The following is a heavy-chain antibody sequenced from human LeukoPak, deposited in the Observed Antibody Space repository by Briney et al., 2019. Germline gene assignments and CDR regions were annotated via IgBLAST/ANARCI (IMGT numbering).Heavy chain of an antibody. J-gene: IGHJ4*02. V-gene: IGHV3-7*01. CDR3: ATDRDNSDWQKRFDS. Sequence: GGSLGLSCAVSGFTFSTYWMNWYRQAPGKGLEWVGNINQDASEINYVDSVRGRFTISRDNAKNSLHLQMNSLRAEDTAVYYCATDRDNSDWQKRFDSWGQGTLVTVSS. CDR1: GFTFSTYW. CDR2: INQDASEI. D-gene: IGHD2-21*02.